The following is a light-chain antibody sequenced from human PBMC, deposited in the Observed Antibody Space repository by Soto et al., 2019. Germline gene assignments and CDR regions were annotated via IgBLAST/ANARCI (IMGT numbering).Light chain of an antibody. CDR2: DVT. CDR1: SNNY. Sequence: QSALTQPRSVSGSPGQSVTISCTGISNNYVSRYQQHPGKVPKVIVYDVTLRPSGVSDRFSGSRSGNTASLAISGLRAEDEADYYCCSYSGTYTEVVFGGGTKVTVL. CDR3: CSYSGTYTEVV. V-gene: IGLV2-11*01. J-gene: IGLJ2*01.